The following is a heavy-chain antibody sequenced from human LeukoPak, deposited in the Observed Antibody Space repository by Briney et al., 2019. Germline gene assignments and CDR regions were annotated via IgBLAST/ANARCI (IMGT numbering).Heavy chain of an antibody. Sequence: WASVKVSCKASGYTFTSYGISWVRQAPGQGLEWMGWISAYNGNTNYAQKLQGRVTMTTDTSTSTAYMELRSLRSDDTAVYYCARDRPFQINGVIPRSGEVKRAYGMDVWGQGTTVTVSS. V-gene: IGHV1-18*01. J-gene: IGHJ6*02. CDR1: GYTFTSYG. CDR3: ARDRPFQINGVIPRSGEVKRAYGMDV. D-gene: IGHD2-21*01. CDR2: ISAYNGNT.